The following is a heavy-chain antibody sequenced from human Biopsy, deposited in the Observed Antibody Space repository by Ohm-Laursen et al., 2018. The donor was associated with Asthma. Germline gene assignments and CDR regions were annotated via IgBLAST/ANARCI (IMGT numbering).Heavy chain of an antibody. V-gene: IGHV3-30-3*01. Sequence: SLRLSCSASRFTYEMHWVRQAPGKGLEWVEGISYDGSSIYYADSVKGRFTISRDNSKNTLSLQMNSLTAEDTAVYYCAREGVAGTHIEDWGQGTLVTVSS. CDR1: RFTYE. J-gene: IGHJ4*02. CDR3: AREGVAGTHIED. CDR2: ISYDGSSI. D-gene: IGHD6-19*01.